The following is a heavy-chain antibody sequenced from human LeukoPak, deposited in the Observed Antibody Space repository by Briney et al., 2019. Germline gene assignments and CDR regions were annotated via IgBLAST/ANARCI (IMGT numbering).Heavy chain of an antibody. J-gene: IGHJ4*02. Sequence: SETLSLTCTVSGGSISSSSYYWGWIRQPPGKGLEWIGSIYHSGSTYYNPSLKSRVTISVDTSKNQFSLKLSSVTAADTAVYYCARFCGGDCYSFDYWGQGTLVTVSS. CDR3: ARFCGGDCYSFDY. CDR1: GGSISSSSYY. V-gene: IGHV4-39*01. CDR2: IYHSGST. D-gene: IGHD2-21*02.